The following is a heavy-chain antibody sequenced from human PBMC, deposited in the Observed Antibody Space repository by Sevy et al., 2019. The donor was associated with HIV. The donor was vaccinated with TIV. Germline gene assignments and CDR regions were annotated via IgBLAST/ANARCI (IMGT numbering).Heavy chain of an antibody. J-gene: IGHJ6*02. CDR1: GFRFNNFG. CDR2: IRYDGINK. V-gene: IGHV3-30*02. Sequence: GGSLRLSCAASGFRFNNFGMYWVRQAPGKGLEGVAFIRYDGINKYYVDSVKGRSTISRDNSKDTLYLEMKSLRLEDTAIYYCAKGGSGGIDHYGMDVWGQGTTVTVS. D-gene: IGHD6-25*01. CDR3: AKGGSGGIDHYGMDV.